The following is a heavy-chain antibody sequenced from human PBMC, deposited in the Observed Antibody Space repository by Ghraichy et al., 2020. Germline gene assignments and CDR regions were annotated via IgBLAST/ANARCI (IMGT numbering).Heavy chain of an antibody. Sequence: GGSLRLSCAASGFSLNNYIMNWVRQAPGKGLEWVSHISSSSRTISYADSVKGRFTVSRDNAKNSLFLQMNSLRDEDTAVYYCARASRVVRFYYYDALDVWGQGTTVTVSS. CDR2: ISSSSRTI. CDR1: GFSLNNYI. J-gene: IGHJ6*02. V-gene: IGHV3-48*02. CDR3: ARASRVVRFYYYDALDV. D-gene: IGHD4-23*01.